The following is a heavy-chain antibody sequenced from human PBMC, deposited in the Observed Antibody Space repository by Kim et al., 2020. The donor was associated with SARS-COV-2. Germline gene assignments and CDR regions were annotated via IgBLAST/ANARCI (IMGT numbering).Heavy chain of an antibody. CDR3: AKDPIPGDKVVWFDP. V-gene: IGHV3-23*01. CDR1: GFTFSTYA. D-gene: IGHD5-12*01. J-gene: IGHJ5*02. CDR2: FTGIGAWT. Sequence: GGSLRLSCAASGFTFSTYAMNWVRQAPGKGLEWVSTFTGIGAWTYYAASVKGRFTVSRDNSKNTVYLQMHSLRAEDTALYYCAKDPIPGDKVVWFDPWGQGTLVTVSS.